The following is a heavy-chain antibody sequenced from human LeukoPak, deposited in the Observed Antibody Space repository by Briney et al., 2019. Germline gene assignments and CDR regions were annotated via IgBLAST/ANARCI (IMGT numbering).Heavy chain of an antibody. Sequence: GGSLRLSCAGSGFTFSDYSINWVRQAPGKGLERVSSINPTSSSIYYADAVRGRFTISRDNAKSSLYLQMNGLIVEDTAVYYCVRLRRNSDRSYYYYYYDHWGQGILVTVSS. J-gene: IGHJ4*02. CDR3: VRLRRNSDRSYYYYYYDH. D-gene: IGHD3-22*01. CDR2: INPTSSSI. V-gene: IGHV3-21*01. CDR1: GFTFSDYS.